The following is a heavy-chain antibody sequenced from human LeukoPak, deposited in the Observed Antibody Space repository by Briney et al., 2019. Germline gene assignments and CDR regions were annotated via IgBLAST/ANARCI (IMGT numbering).Heavy chain of an antibody. CDR2: ISSSGDTI. J-gene: IGHJ6*03. CDR1: GFTLTDYY. V-gene: IGHV3-11*01. CDR3: ARVPRYCSGGNCYSGGLGYMDV. D-gene: IGHD2-15*01. Sequence: PGGSLRLSCAASGFTLTDYYMSWIRQAPGKGLEWVSYISSSGDTIYYADSVKGRFTISRDNAKNSLYLQMNSLRAEDTAVYYCARVPRYCSGGNCYSGGLGYMDVWGKGTTVTISS.